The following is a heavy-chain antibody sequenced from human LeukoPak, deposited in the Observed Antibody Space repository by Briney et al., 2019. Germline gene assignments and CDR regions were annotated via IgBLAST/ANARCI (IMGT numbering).Heavy chain of an antibody. CDR3: ARGSGWLIDY. V-gene: IGHV3-7*01. Sequence: GGSLRLSCAASGFTFSNYWMHWVRQAPGKGLEWVANIMQGGREIHYVDSAKGRFTISRDDAKNSLSLQMSSLRAEDTAVYYCARGSGWLIDYWGQGTLVTVSS. D-gene: IGHD6-19*01. CDR2: IMQGGREI. J-gene: IGHJ4*02. CDR1: GFTFSNYW.